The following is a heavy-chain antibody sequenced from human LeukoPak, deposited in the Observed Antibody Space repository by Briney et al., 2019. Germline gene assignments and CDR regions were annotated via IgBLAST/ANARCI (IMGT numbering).Heavy chain of an antibody. CDR3: AKRGVVIRVILVGFHKEAYYFDS. D-gene: IGHD3-22*01. CDR1: GITLSNYG. J-gene: IGHJ4*02. CDR2: ISDRGSRT. V-gene: IGHV3-23*01. Sequence: GGSLRLSCAVSGITLSNYGMRWVRQAPGKGLEGVAGISDRGSRTNYADSGKVRFTISTDHPKNTLDLQMNSLRAEDTAVYFCAKRGVVIRVILVGFHKEAYYFDSWGQGALVTVSS.